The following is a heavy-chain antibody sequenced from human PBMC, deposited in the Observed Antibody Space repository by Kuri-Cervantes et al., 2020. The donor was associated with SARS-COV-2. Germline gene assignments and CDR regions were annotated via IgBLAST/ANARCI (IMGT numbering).Heavy chain of an antibody. Sequence: GSLSCSCVCTGISFSDAWMSWVRQAPGKALEWVSSISGSGSYIYYADSVKGRFTISKESGENSLYLHMNSLRGDDTAVYYCAKVAGEGPIYYYYMDVWGKGTTVTVSS. D-gene: IGHD2-21*01. CDR1: GISFSDAW. J-gene: IGHJ6*03. CDR2: ISGSGSYI. V-gene: IGHV3-21*01. CDR3: AKVAGEGPIYYYYMDV.